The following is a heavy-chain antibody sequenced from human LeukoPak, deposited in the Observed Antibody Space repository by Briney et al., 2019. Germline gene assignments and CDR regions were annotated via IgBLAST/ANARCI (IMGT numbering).Heavy chain of an antibody. J-gene: IGHJ2*01. CDR1: GFTFTNAW. V-gene: IGHV3-15*01. D-gene: IGHD5-18*01. CDR2: IKSKTDGGTI. CDR3: TTGLSDTPMVTYGYFDL. Sequence: GGSLRLSCAASGFTFTNAWMSWVCQAPGKGLEWVGRIKSKTDGGTIDYAAPVKGRFIISRDDSKNTLYLQMNSLKTEDTAVYYCTTGLSDTPMVTYGYFDLWGRGTLVTVSS.